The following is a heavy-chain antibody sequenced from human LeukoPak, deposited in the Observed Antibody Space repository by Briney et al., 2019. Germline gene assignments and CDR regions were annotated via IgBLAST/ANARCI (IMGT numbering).Heavy chain of an antibody. D-gene: IGHD3-10*01. CDR1: GGSISSYY. J-gene: IGHJ6*02. Sequence: SETLSLTCTVSGGSISSYYWSWIRQPPGKGLEWIGYIYYSGSTNYNPSLKSRVTISVDTSKNQFSLKLSSVTAADTAVCYCARAGITMVRGVIIDYYGMDVWGQGTTVTVSS. CDR2: IYYSGST. CDR3: ARAGITMVRGVIIDYYGMDV. V-gene: IGHV4-59*01.